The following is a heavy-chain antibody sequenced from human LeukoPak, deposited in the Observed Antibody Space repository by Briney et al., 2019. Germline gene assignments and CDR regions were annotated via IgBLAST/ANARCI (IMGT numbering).Heavy chain of an antibody. D-gene: IGHD6-13*01. J-gene: IGHJ4*02. CDR3: ARGIPVYGSSWSYYFDY. V-gene: IGHV7-4-1*02. CDR1: GYTFTTYA. Sequence: ASVTVSCKASGYTFTTYAMNWVRQAPGQGLEWMGWIYTNTGNPTYTQGFTGRFVFSLDTSVSTTYLQISNLKAEDTAVYYCARGIPVYGSSWSYYFDYWGQGTLVTVSS. CDR2: IYTNTGNP.